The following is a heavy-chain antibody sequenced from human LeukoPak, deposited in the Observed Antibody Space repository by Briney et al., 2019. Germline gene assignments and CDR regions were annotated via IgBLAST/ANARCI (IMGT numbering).Heavy chain of an antibody. V-gene: IGHV4-34*01. J-gene: IGHJ4*02. CDR2: INHSGST. D-gene: IGHD2-2*02. CDR1: GGSFSGYY. Sequence: SETLSLTCAVYGGSFSGYYWSWIRQPPGKGLEWIGEINHSGSTNYNPSLKSRVTISVDTSKNQFSLKLSSVTAADTAVYYCASMAEDCSSTSCNTPLWGQGTLVTVSS. CDR3: ASMAEDCSSTSCNTPL.